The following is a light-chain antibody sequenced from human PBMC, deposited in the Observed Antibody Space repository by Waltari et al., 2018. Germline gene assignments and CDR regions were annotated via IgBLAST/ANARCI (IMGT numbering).Light chain of an antibody. Sequence: SYELTQPPSVSVSPGQTASITCSGDKLGDKYACWYQQKPGQSPVLCIYQNSKRPSGIPERFSGSNSGNTATLTISGTQAMDEADYYCQAWDSSTVVFGGGTKLTVL. V-gene: IGLV3-1*01. CDR2: QNS. CDR1: KLGDKY. CDR3: QAWDSSTVV. J-gene: IGLJ2*01.